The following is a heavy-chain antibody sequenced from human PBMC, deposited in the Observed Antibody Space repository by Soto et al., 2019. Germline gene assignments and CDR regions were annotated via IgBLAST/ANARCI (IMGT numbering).Heavy chain of an antibody. Sequence: ASVKVSCKASGYTFTNYYMHWVRQAPGQGLEWMGIINPSGGSTSYAQKFQGRVTMTRDTSTSTIYMELSSLRSDDTAVYYCARKSSSYDYWGQGTLVPSPQ. D-gene: IGHD6-6*01. V-gene: IGHV1-46*01. CDR2: INPSGGST. CDR3: ARKSSSYDY. J-gene: IGHJ4*02. CDR1: GYTFTNYY.